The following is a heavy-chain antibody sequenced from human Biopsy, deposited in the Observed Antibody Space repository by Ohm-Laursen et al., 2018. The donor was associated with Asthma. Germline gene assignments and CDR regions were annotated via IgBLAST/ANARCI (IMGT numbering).Heavy chain of an antibody. V-gene: IGHV4-59*01. D-gene: IGHD1-26*01. J-gene: IGHJ4*02. Sequence: GTLSLTCTVSGGSISSYYWSWIRQPPGKGLEWIGYIYYSGSTNYNPSLKSRVTISVDTSKNQFSLKLSSVTAEDTAVYYCAKDVGWELPQYYFDYWGQGTLVTVSS. CDR2: IYYSGST. CDR3: AKDVGWELPQYYFDY. CDR1: GGSISSYY.